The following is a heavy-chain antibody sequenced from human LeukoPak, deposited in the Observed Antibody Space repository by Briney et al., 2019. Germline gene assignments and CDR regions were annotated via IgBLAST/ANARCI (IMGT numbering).Heavy chain of an antibody. CDR2: TSSSDAGT. CDR1: GFPLSSYA. Sequence: GGSLRLSCAVSGFPLSSYAMSWVRQAPGKGLEWVSATSSSDAGTYYADSVRGRFTISRDNSKNTLYLQMNSLRAEDTAVYYCAKDDYGDTVPFDYWGQGTLVTVSS. J-gene: IGHJ4*02. CDR3: AKDDYGDTVPFDY. V-gene: IGHV3-23*01. D-gene: IGHD4-17*01.